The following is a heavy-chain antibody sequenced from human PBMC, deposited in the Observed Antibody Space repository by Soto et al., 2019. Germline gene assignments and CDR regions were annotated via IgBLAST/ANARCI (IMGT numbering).Heavy chain of an antibody. D-gene: IGHD6-19*01. Sequence: QVQLVESGGGVVQPGRSLKLSCAAPEFTFSSYTMYWVRQAPGKGLEWVAGISNDGGNTYYPDSVKGRFTISRDNSKNTLYLEMNSLRAEDTALYYCAREWSISVAALGYWGQGTLVTVSS. J-gene: IGHJ4*02. CDR2: ISNDGGNT. CDR3: AREWSISVAALGY. CDR1: EFTFSSYT. V-gene: IGHV3-30-3*01.